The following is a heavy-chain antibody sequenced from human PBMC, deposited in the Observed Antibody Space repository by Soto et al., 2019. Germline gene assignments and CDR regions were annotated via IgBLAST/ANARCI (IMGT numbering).Heavy chain of an antibody. CDR1: GYTFTSYG. Sequence: SSEEVSVRASGYTFTSYGISWVRQAPGQGLEWMGWISAYNGNTNYAQKLQGRVTMTTDTSTSTAYMELGSLRSDDTAVYYCARDLGTECSGGSCRVWFDPWGKGTLVTVSS. CDR2: ISAYNGNT. D-gene: IGHD2-15*01. CDR3: ARDLGTECSGGSCRVWFDP. J-gene: IGHJ5*02. V-gene: IGHV1-18*04.